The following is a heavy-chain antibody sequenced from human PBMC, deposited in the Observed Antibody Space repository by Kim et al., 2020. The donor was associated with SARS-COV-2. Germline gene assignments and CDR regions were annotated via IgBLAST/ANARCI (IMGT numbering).Heavy chain of an antibody. Sequence: ASVKVSCKASGYTFTSYCLHWVRQAPGQSLEWMGWIDVANTNTHYSENFQGRVTISRETSATTVYIELSSLRSEDTAVYYCARDGRSVDYYFDYWGQGTLVTVSS. J-gene: IGHJ4*02. CDR3: ARDGRSVDYYFDY. CDR1: GYTFTSYC. V-gene: IGHV1-3*01. CDR2: IDVANTNT.